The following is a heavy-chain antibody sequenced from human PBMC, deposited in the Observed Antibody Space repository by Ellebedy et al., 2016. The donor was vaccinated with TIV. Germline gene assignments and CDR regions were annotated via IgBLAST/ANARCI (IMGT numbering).Heavy chain of an antibody. V-gene: IGHV3-33*01. J-gene: IGHJ4*02. CDR1: GFTFSSYG. CDR2: IWYDGSNK. D-gene: IGHD5-18*01. CDR3: ARDTAMVTFFNDY. Sequence: GESLKISXAASGFTFSSYGMHWVRQAPGKGLEWVAVIWYDGSNKYYADSVKGRFTISRDNSKNTLYLQMNSLRAEDTAVYYCARDTAMVTFFNDYWGQGTLVTVSS.